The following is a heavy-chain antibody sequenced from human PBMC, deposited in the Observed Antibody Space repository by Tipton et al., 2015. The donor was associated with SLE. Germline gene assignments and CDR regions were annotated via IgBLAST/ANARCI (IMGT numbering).Heavy chain of an antibody. CDR1: GGSITSHY. Sequence: TLSLTCSVSGGSITSHYWTWIRQSPGKEFEWLAYVSYTGSATYNPSLRSRVSILLDTSENQFSLRVTSVTAADTAVYYCARLSAYYRVFDLWGQGPLVTVSS. CDR2: VSYTGSA. V-gene: IGHV4-59*08. J-gene: IGHJ4*02. D-gene: IGHD3-3*01. CDR3: ARLSAYYRVFDL.